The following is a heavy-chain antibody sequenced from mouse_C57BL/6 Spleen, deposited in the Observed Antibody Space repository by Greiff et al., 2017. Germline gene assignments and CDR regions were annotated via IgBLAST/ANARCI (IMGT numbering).Heavy chain of an antibody. CDR1: GYAFSSYW. J-gene: IGHJ2*01. CDR3: ARSDKGGTGY. D-gene: IGHD3-3*01. Sequence: VQLQQSGAELVKPGASVKISCKASGYAFSSYWMNWVKQRPGQGLEWIGQIYPGGGDTNYNGKFKGKATLTADKSSSTAYMRLSSLTAEESAVYFCARSDKGGTGYWGQGTTLTVSA. V-gene: IGHV1-80*01. CDR2: IYPGGGDT.